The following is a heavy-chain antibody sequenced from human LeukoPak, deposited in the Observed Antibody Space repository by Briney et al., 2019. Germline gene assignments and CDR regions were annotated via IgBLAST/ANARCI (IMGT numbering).Heavy chain of an antibody. CDR3: ARGDSSGYYVGY. Sequence: GASVKVSCKASGGTFSSYAISWVRQAPGQGLEWMGRIIPIFGIADYAQKFQGRVTITADKSTSTAYMELSSLRSEDTAVYYCARGDSSGYYVGYWGQGTLVTVSS. D-gene: IGHD3-22*01. CDR2: IIPIFGIA. CDR1: GGTFSSYA. J-gene: IGHJ4*02. V-gene: IGHV1-69*04.